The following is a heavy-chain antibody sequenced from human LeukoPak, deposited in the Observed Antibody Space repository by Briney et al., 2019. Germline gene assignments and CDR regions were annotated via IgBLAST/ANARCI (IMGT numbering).Heavy chain of an antibody. V-gene: IGHV3-7*01. CDR3: ARLGPVTKDHYCDY. Sequence: GGSLRLSCAASGYTFDDYGMSWVRHAPGKGREWVANINKDKSSQYYVDAGRGRFTISRDNAKNSLNLQMNSLRGEDTAVYFCARLGPVTKDHYCDYWGQGTLVTVSS. CDR2: INKDKSSQ. J-gene: IGHJ4*02. D-gene: IGHD4-17*01. CDR1: GYTFDDYG.